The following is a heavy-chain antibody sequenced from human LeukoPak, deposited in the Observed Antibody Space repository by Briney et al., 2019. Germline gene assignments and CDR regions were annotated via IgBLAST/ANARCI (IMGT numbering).Heavy chain of an antibody. D-gene: IGHD6-6*01. CDR3: ARVDLYSSSSGVDY. V-gene: IGHV1-69*05. CDR1: GGTFSSYA. Sequence: ASVKVSCKASGGTFSSYAISWVRQAPGQGLEWMGGIIPIFGTANYAQKFQGRVTITTDESTSTAYMELSSLRSEDTAVYYCARVDLYSSSSGVDYWGQGTLVTVSS. J-gene: IGHJ4*02. CDR2: IIPIFGTA.